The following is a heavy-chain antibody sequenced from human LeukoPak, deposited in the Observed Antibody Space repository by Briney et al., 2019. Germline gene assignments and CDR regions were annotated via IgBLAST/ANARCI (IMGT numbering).Heavy chain of an antibody. CDR3: ARSTLRRDYFDY. CDR1: RYTFTSYG. V-gene: IGHV1-18*01. CDR2: ISAYNGNT. Sequence: ATVKVSCKASRYTFTSYGISWVRQAPGQGLEWMGWISAYNGNTNYAQKLQGRVTMTTDTSTSTAYMELRSLRPDNTAVYDCARSTLRRDYFDYWGQGTLVTVSS. D-gene: IGHD2-2*01. J-gene: IGHJ4*02.